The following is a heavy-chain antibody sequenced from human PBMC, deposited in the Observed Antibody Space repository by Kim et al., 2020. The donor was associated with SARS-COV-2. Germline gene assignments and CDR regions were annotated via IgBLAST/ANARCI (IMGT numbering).Heavy chain of an antibody. D-gene: IGHD3-10*01. Sequence: YSHKFQGRVTITRDTSASTAYLELSSLRSEDTAVYYCARPLYGSGSYFVYWGQGTLVTVSS. J-gene: IGHJ4*02. V-gene: IGHV1-3*01. CDR3: ARPLYGSGSYFVY.